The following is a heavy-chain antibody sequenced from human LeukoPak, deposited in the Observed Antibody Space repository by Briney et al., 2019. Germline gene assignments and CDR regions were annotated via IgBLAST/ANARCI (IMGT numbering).Heavy chain of an antibody. V-gene: IGHV1-18*01. D-gene: IGHD2-21*01. CDR1: GYTFTSYG. CDR2: ISAYNGNR. Sequence: ASVKVSCNASGYTFTSYGISWVRQAPGQGQELMGWISAYNGNRNYAQKVQGRATMTTDTSTSIAYMELRSLRSDGTAVYYWASKIYCGGDCYYFDYWGQGTLVTVSS. J-gene: IGHJ4*02. CDR3: ASKIYCGGDCYYFDY.